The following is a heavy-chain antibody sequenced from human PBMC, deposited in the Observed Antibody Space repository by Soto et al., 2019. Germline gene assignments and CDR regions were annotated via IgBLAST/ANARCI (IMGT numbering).Heavy chain of an antibody. D-gene: IGHD1-26*01. CDR1: GGTFSRHS. J-gene: IGHJ4*02. CDR3: ARDSTSGRGA. V-gene: IGHV1-69*01. CDR2: IIPIFDAT. Sequence: QVQMVQSGAEVKKPGSSARVSCKVSGGTFSRHSISWVRQAPGQGLEWMGGIIPIFDATHYAQKFEGRLTITADESTTAVHMDLSGLRAEATAIYCGARDSTSGRGAWGQGTLVTVS.